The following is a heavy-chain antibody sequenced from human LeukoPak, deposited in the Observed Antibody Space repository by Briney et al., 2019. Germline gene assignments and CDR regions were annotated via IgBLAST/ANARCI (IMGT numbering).Heavy chain of an antibody. CDR3: AREVVGATSEFDF. D-gene: IGHD1-26*01. J-gene: IGHJ4*02. CDR2: ITSSGSAI. V-gene: IGHV3-48*03. CDR1: GFTFSSHE. Sequence: GGSLRLSCAASGFTFSSHEMNWARQAPGKGLEWVSYITSSGSAIYYADSVKGRFTISRDNAKNSLYLQMNSLRADDTALYYCAREVVGATSEFDFWGQGTLVTVSS.